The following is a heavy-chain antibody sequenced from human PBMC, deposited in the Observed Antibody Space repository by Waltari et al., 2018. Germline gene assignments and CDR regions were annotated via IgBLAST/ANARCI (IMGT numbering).Heavy chain of an antibody. D-gene: IGHD3-22*01. CDR2: IYYSGST. J-gene: IGHJ4*02. V-gene: IGHV4-30-4*08. CDR1: GGSTSSGDYY. CDR3: ARDDSSGYYHGLVG. Sequence: QVHLQESGPGLVKPSQTLSLTCTVSGGSTSSGDYYCSWIRQPPGKGLEGIGYIYYSGSTYYNPSLKSRVTISVDTSKNQFSLKLSSVTAADTAVYYCARDDSSGYYHGLVGWGQGTLVTVSS.